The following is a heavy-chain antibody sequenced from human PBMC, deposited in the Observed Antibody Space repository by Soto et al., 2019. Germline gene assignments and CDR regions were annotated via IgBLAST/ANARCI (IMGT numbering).Heavy chain of an antibody. CDR3: ARVRISRSYVEY. Sequence: ASVKVSFKSSGDTFSSYAMSWVLQAPGQGLEWMGLIIPIFATANYAQKFEDRVTMSADKSTSTIYMGLRSLRSEDTDVYYCARVRISRSYVEYWGQGSLVTVSS. J-gene: IGHJ4*02. CDR1: GDTFSSYA. CDR2: IIPIFATA. D-gene: IGHD3-16*01. V-gene: IGHV1-69*06.